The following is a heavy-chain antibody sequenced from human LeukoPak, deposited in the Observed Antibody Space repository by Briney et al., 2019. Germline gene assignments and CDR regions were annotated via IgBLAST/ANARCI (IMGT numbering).Heavy chain of an antibody. CDR1: GFTFSSYA. Sequence: GGPLRFSCAASGFTFSSYAMSWVRQAPGKGLEWVSAISGSGGSTYYADSVKGRFTISRDNSKNTLYLQMNSLRAEDTAVYYCAKDPIAVAGRNYWGQGTLVTVSS. D-gene: IGHD6-19*01. CDR3: AKDPIAVAGRNY. J-gene: IGHJ4*02. CDR2: ISGSGGST. V-gene: IGHV3-23*01.